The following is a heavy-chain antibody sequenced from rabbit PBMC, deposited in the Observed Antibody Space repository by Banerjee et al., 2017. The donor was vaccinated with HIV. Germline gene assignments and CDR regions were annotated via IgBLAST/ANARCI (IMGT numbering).Heavy chain of an antibody. Sequence: QEQLVESGGGLVKPEGSLTLTCTASGFSFSSSYYMCWVRQAPGKGLEWIACIYDGDGSTFYANWARGRVTISKTSSTTVTLQMTSLTAADTATYFCARNPGGGGNLWGQGTLVTVS. V-gene: IGHV1S45*01. D-gene: IGHD4-1*01. CDR2: IYDGDGST. CDR1: GFSFSSSYY. J-gene: IGHJ4*01. CDR3: ARNPGGGGNL.